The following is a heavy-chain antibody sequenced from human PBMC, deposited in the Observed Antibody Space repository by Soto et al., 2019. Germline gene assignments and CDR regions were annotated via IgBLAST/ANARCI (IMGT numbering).Heavy chain of an antibody. V-gene: IGHV1-69*01. CDR3: ARNGTLTGYSYGMDV. D-gene: IGHD1-1*01. CDR2: IIPIFDTA. CDR1: GGTFSDST. J-gene: IGHJ6*02. Sequence: QVQLVQSGAELRKPGSSVKVSCKASGGTFSDSTINWVRQAPGQRLEWMGGIIPIFDTANYAEKFQGRVTITADESTSTSFMEVSSLRSVDTAVYYCARNGTLTGYSYGMDVWGQGTMVTVSS.